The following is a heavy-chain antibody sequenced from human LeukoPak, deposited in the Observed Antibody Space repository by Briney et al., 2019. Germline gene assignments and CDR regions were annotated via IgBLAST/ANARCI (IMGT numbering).Heavy chain of an antibody. Sequence: ASVKVSCKXSGYTFPGYYVHWVRQAPGQGLERMGWINPNNGGTNYAQKFQGRVTMTRDTSISTAYMELSRLRSDDTAVYYCAVANWGPPILRTTDFDYWGQGTLVTVSS. V-gene: IGHV1-2*02. J-gene: IGHJ4*02. CDR3: AVANWGPPILRTTDFDY. CDR1: GYTFPGYY. CDR2: INPNNGGT. D-gene: IGHD7-27*01.